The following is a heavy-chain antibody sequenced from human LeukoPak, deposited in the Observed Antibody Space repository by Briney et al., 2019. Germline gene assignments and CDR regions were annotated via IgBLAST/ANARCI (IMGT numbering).Heavy chain of an antibody. D-gene: IGHD6-6*01. V-gene: IGHV3-21*01. CDR3: ARAVAASSYYYYYMDV. J-gene: IGHJ6*03. CDR1: AFSLNAYN. CDR2: ISYTGTYI. Sequence: GGSLRLSCAASAFSLNAYNMNWVRQAPGKGLEWVSSISYTGTYIYYADSVKGRFTISRDNAKNSLYLQMNSLRAEDTAVYYCARAVAASSYYYYYMDVWGKGTTVTVSS.